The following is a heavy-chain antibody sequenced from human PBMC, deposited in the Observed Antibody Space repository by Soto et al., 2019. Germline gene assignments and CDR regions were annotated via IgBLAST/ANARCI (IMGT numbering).Heavy chain of an antibody. CDR2: IYYSGST. D-gene: IGHD6-19*01. J-gene: IGHJ4*02. CDR1: GGSISSYY. CDR3: AAGYSSGWYDWGDFDY. V-gene: IGHV4-59*01. Sequence: SETLSLTCTVSGGSISSYYWSWIRQPPGKGLEWIGYIYYSGSTNYNPSLKSRVTISVDTSKNQFSLKLSSVTAADTAVYYCAAGYSSGWYDWGDFDYWGQGTLVTVSS.